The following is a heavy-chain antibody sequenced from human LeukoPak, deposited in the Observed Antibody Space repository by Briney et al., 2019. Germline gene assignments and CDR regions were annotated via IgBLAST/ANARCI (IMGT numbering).Heavy chain of an antibody. CDR1: GGSFSGYY. CDR2: INHSGST. CDR3: ARGVWLRMGYYYGMDV. Sequence: SETLSLTCAVYGGSFSGYYWSWIRQPPGKGLEWIGEINHSGSTNYNPSLKSRVTISVDTSKNQFSLKLSSVTAADTAVYYCARGVWLRMGYYYGMDVWGQGPRSPSP. V-gene: IGHV4-34*01. J-gene: IGHJ6*02. D-gene: IGHD5-12*01.